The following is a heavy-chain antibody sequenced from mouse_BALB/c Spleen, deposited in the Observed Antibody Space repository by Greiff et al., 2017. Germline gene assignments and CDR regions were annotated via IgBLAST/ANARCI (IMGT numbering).Heavy chain of an antibody. Sequence: VQLKESGPELVKTGASVKISCKASGYSFTGYYMHWVKQSHGKSLEWIGYISCYNGATSYNQKFKGKATFTVDKSSSTAYMELRSLTSEDSAVYYCARYWDAWFAYWGQGTLVTVSA. V-gene: IGHV1-31*01. J-gene: IGHJ3*01. CDR2: ISCYNGAT. D-gene: IGHD4-1*01. CDR3: ARYWDAWFAY. CDR1: GYSFTGYY.